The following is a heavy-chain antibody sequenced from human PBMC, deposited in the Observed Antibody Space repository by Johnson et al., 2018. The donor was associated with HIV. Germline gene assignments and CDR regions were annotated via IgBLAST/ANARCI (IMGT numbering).Heavy chain of an antibody. D-gene: IGHD3-22*01. CDR2: IYSGGST. V-gene: IGHV3-66*01. CDR3: ARAVSGSGYYPGAFDI. CDR1: GFTVSSNY. Sequence: VQLVESGGGLVQPGGSLRLSCAASGFTVSSNYMSWVRQAPGKGLEWVSVIYSGGSTYYADSMQGRFTISRDKSKNTLYLQMNSLSAEDTAGYHCARAVSGSGYYPGAFDIWGQGTMVTVSS. J-gene: IGHJ3*02.